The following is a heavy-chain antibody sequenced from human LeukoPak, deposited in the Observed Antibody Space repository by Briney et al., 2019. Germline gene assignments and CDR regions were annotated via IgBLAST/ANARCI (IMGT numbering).Heavy chain of an antibody. CDR2: IWYDGCYR. D-gene: IGHD4-11*01. Sequence: GGSLRLSCAASGYTFCLYGMHWVRQAPGKGLDWVADIWYDGCYRDYADCGKARFTDSRDNSKNMMYLQMNSLRAEDTAGYNCEKIVQFTAVTDTGLESWGQGTLVTVSS. CDR1: GYTFCLYG. CDR3: EKIVQFTAVTDTGLES. J-gene: IGHJ4*02. V-gene: IGHV3-33*06.